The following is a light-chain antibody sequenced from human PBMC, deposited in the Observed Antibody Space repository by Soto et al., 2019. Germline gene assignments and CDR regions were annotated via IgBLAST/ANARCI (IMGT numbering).Light chain of an antibody. J-gene: IGLJ1*01. CDR2: AVS. V-gene: IGLV2-8*01. CDR3: GSYAGSYNYV. CDR1: SSDVGRYNY. Sequence: QSALTQPPSASGSPGQSVTISCTGTSSDVGRYNYVSWYQQHPGKPPKLMIYAVSERPSGVPDRFSGSKSGNTASLSVSGLQAQDEADYYCGSYAGSYNYVFGTGTKVTVL.